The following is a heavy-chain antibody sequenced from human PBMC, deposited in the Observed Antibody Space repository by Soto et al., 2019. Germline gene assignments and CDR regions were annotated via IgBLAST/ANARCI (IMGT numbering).Heavy chain of an antibody. V-gene: IGHV4-59*01. CDR2: ISDSGST. D-gene: IGHD1-1*01. CDR3: ARARLLGITTWDYFDY. CDR1: GGSISNYY. Sequence: KASETLSLTCNVSGGSISNYYWNWIRQPPGKRLEWIGYISDSGSTKYNPSLMSRVTISADMSKNQVSLKVKSVAAADTAIYYCARARLLGITTWDYFDYWGQGTRVTVSS. J-gene: IGHJ4*02.